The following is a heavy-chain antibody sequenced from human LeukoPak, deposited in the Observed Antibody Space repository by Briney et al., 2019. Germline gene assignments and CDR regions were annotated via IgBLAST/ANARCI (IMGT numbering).Heavy chain of an antibody. D-gene: IGHD3-10*01. J-gene: IGHJ4*02. CDR3: ARYGSGKFNDY. CDR1: GFTFSDYY. V-gene: IGHV3-11*06. CDR2: ISSSSSYT. Sequence: GGSLRLSCAASGFTFSDYYMSWIRQAPGKGLEWVSYISSSSSYTNYADSVKGRFTISRDNAKNSLYLQMNSLRAEDTAVYYCARYGSGKFNDYWGQGTLVTVSS.